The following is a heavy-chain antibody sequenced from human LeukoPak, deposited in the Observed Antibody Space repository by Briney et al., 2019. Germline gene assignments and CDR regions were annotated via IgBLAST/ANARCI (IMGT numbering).Heavy chain of an antibody. CDR3: ARDARAYYYALDV. Sequence: SETLSLTCTVSGGSISVYDGSWIRQPPGKGLEWIGYIYYSGSTNYYPSLKGRVTISLDTFKNQFSLELSSVTAADTGVYYCARDARAYYYALDVWGQGTTVTVAS. CDR1: GGSISVYD. CDR2: IYYSGST. J-gene: IGHJ6*02. V-gene: IGHV4-59*01.